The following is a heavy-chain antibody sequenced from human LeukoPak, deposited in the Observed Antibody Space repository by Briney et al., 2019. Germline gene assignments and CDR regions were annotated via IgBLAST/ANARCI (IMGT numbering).Heavy chain of an antibody. CDR3: ARDLLGYNYHYMDV. V-gene: IGHV3-21*01. CDR1: GFTFSSYN. Sequence: GGSLRLSCAASGFTFSSYNMNWVRQAPGKGLEWISSISSSSNYIYYADSLKGRFTISRDNAKNSLYLQMNSLRGEDTAVYYCARDLLGYNYHYMDVLGKGTTVTVSS. D-gene: IGHD3-16*02. CDR2: ISSSSNYI. J-gene: IGHJ6*03.